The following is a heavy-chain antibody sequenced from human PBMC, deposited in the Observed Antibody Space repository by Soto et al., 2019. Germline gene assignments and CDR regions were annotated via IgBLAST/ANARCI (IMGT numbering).Heavy chain of an antibody. D-gene: IGHD6-19*01. Sequence: QVQLVESGGGVVQPGRSLRLSCAASGFTFSSYAMNWVRQAPGKGLEWVADISYDGSNTYYADSVKGRFTISRDNSTHTLYLQMNSLRAEDTAVYFCAKDRSGWFSMDVWGQGTTVTVSS. CDR2: ISYDGSNT. J-gene: IGHJ6*02. V-gene: IGHV3-30*18. CDR1: GFTFSSYA. CDR3: AKDRSGWFSMDV.